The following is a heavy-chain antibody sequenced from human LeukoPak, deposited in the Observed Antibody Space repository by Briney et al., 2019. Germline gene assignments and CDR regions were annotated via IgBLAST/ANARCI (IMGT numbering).Heavy chain of an antibody. Sequence: ASETLSLTCTVSGGSISSYYWSWIRQAPGKGLEWIGYIYYSGTTKYNPSLMGRVSISVDTSKNQFSLRLSSVAAADTAVYYCARHGGSYFYYWGQGTLVTVSS. J-gene: IGHJ4*02. D-gene: IGHD1-26*01. CDR1: GGSISSYY. CDR2: IYYSGTT. CDR3: ARHGGSYFYY. V-gene: IGHV4-59*08.